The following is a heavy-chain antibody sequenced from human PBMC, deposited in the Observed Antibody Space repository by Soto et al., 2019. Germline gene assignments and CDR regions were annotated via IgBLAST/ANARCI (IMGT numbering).Heavy chain of an antibody. D-gene: IGHD6-13*01. Sequence: ASVKVSCNASGGTFSSYAISWVRQAPGQGLEWMGGIIPIFGTANYAQKFQGRVTITADKSTSTAYMELSSLRSDDTAVYYCARERDDSRWSSVEYFPQWGQGNLVTVYS. J-gene: IGHJ1*01. CDR3: ARERDDSRWSSVEYFPQ. CDR1: GGTFSSYA. CDR2: IIPIFGTA. V-gene: IGHV1-69*06.